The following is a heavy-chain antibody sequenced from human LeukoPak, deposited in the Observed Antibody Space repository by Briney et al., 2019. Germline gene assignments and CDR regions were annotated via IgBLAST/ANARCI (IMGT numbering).Heavy chain of an antibody. D-gene: IGHD4-17*01. CDR1: GFTFRWFS. CDR3: ARVLDGDYGWHFDL. CDR2: ISCSSNYL. J-gene: IGHJ2*01. V-gene: IGHV3-21*01. Sequence: PGGSLRLSCAASGFTFRWFSMNWVRQAPGEGAEWVSSISCSSNYLYDADSVSGRLTISRDNAKNSLSLQMNSLRVEDPAVYYCARVLDGDYGWHFDLWGRGTLVTVSS.